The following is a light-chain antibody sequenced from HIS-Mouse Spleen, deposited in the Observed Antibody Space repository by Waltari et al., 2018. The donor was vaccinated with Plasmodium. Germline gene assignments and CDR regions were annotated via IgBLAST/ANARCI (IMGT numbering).Light chain of an antibody. V-gene: IGLV2-14*03. CDR2: DVS. Sequence: QSALTQPASVSGSPGPSITISCPETTSAVGGYNYVPWYQQHPAKAPKLMIYDVSNRPSGVSNRFSGSKSGNTASLTISGLQAEDEADYYCSSYTSSSTLVFGGGTKLTVL. J-gene: IGLJ2*01. CDR1: TSAVGGYNY. CDR3: SSYTSSSTLV.